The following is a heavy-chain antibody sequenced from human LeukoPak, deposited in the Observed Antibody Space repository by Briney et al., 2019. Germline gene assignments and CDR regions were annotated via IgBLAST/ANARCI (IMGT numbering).Heavy chain of an antibody. D-gene: IGHD6-19*01. V-gene: IGHV4-39*02. CDR3: ARDPTQVAAKGTYYFDY. Sequence: SETLSLICTVSGGSISRGSYSWGWIRQSPGKGLEWIGTIYYSGDTYYNPSLKSRVTIFVDTSKNQISLKLSSVTATDTAVYYCARDPTQVAAKGTYYFDYWGQGTLVTVSS. CDR1: GGSISRGSYS. CDR2: IYYSGDT. J-gene: IGHJ4*02.